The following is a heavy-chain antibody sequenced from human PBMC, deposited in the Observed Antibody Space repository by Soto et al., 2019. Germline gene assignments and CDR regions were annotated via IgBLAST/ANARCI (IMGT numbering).Heavy chain of an antibody. CDR1: GFTFSSYA. Sequence: EVQLLESGGGLVQPGGSLRLSCAASGFTFSSYAMSWVRQAPGKGLEWVSAISGSGGSTYYADSVKGRFTISRDNSKNTLYLQMNSLRAEDTAVYYCAKVGDYVWGSYLLTHFDYWGQGTLVTVSS. J-gene: IGHJ4*02. V-gene: IGHV3-23*01. D-gene: IGHD3-16*01. CDR3: AKVGDYVWGSYLLTHFDY. CDR2: ISGSGGST.